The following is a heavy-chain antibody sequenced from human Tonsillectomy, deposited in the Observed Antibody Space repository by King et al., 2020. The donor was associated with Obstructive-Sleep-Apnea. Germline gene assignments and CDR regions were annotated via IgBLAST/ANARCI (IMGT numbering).Heavy chain of an antibody. CDR2: ISYDGSNK. CDR1: GFTFSSYA. J-gene: IGHJ4*02. CDR3: ARARIAAAGIDY. Sequence: VQLVQSGGGVVQPGRSLRLSCAASGFTFSSYAMHWVRQAPGKGLEWVAVISYDGSNKYYADSVKGRFTISRDNSKNTLYLQMNSLRAEDTAVYYCARARIAAAGIDYWGQGTLVTVSS. V-gene: IGHV3-30*04. D-gene: IGHD6-13*01.